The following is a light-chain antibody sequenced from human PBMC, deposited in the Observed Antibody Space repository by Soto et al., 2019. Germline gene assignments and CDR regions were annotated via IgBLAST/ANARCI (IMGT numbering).Light chain of an antibody. CDR2: GAS. CDR1: QSISRY. J-gene: IGKJ1*01. CDR3: QQYNNWPLT. V-gene: IGKV3D-15*01. Sequence: IVLTQSPGTLSLSPGERTTLSCRASQSISRYLAWYQQKPGQGPRLLIYGASSRATGTPDRFSGSGSGTEFTLTISSLQSEDFAVYYCQQYNNWPLTFGQGTKV.